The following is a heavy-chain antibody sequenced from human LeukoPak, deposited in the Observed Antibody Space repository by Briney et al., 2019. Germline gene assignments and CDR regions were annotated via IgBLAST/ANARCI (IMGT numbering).Heavy chain of an antibody. Sequence: GGSLRLSCAASGFIVSNNYMSWVRQAPGKGLEWVSVIYSGGSTYYAESVKGRFTISRDNSKNTLYLQMNSLRAEDTAVYYCARGIPYTDYGGNSLAQSYYYGMDVWGQGTTVTVSS. CDR3: ARGIPYTDYGGNSLAQSYYYGMDV. V-gene: IGHV3-53*01. D-gene: IGHD4-23*01. CDR2: IYSGGST. J-gene: IGHJ6*02. CDR1: GFIVSNNY.